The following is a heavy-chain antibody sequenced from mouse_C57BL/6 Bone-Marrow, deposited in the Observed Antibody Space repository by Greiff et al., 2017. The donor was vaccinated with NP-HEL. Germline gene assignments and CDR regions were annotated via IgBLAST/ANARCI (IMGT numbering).Heavy chain of an antibody. V-gene: IGHV1-18*01. D-gene: IGHD3-1*01. J-gene: IGHJ2*01. CDR2: INPNNGGT. CDR3: ARSGLFFDY. Sequence: DVHLVESGPELVKPGASVKIPCKASGYTFTDYNMDWVKQSHGKSLEWIGDINPNNGGTIYNQKFKGKATLTVDKSSSTAYMELRSLTSEDTAVYYCARSGLFFDYWGQGTTLTVSS. CDR1: GYTFTDYN.